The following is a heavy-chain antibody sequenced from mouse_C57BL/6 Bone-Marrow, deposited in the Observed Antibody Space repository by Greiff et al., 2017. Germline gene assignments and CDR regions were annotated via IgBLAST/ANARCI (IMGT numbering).Heavy chain of an antibody. CDR1: GYTFTSYW. CDR2: IDPSDSHT. J-gene: IGHJ3*01. D-gene: IGHD2-12*01. V-gene: IGHV1-50*01. CDR3: ARGDYSSFAY. Sequence: VQLQQPGAELVKPGASVKLSCKASGYTFTSYWMQWVKQRPGQGLEWIGEIDPSDSHTNYNQKFKGKATLTVDTSSSTAYMQLSSLTSEDSAVYYCARGDYSSFAYWGQGTLVTVSA.